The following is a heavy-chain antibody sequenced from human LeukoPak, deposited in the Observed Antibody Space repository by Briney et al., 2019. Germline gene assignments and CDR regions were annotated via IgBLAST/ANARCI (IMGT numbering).Heavy chain of an antibody. CDR2: ISSSGSTI. CDR3: AKGGIQLWLNY. Sequence: GGSLRLSCAASGFTFSDYYMSWIRQAPGKGLEWVSYISSSGSTIYYADSVEGRFTISRDNSKNTLYLQMNSLRAEDTAVYYCAKGGIQLWLNYWGQGTLVTVSS. V-gene: IGHV3-11*04. CDR1: GFTFSDYY. D-gene: IGHD5-18*01. J-gene: IGHJ4*02.